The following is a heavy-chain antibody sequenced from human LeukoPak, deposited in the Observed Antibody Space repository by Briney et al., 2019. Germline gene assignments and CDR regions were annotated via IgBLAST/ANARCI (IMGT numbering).Heavy chain of an antibody. Sequence: GGSLRLSCAASGFTFSTYVMTWVRQAQGKGLEWVSGITASGGSTWYADSVKGRFTISRDNSKNTLYLQMTSLRAEDTATYYCVKSDYDILTPYHNWGQGTLVTVSS. CDR2: ITASGGST. CDR3: VKSDYDILTPYHN. D-gene: IGHD3-9*01. J-gene: IGHJ4*02. CDR1: GFTFSTYV. V-gene: IGHV3-23*01.